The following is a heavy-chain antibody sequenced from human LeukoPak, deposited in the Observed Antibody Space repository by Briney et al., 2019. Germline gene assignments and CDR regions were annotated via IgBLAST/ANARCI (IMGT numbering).Heavy chain of an antibody. V-gene: IGHV1-2*02. Sequence: GGSLRLSCAASGYTFTGYYMHWVRQAPGQGLEWMGWINPNSGGTNYAQKFQGRVTMTRDTSISTAYMELSRLRSDDTAVYYCARDRRGRQWLVFGLPIEAFDIWGQGTMVTVSS. CDR3: ARDRRGRQWLVFGLPIEAFDI. J-gene: IGHJ3*02. CDR2: INPNSGGT. D-gene: IGHD6-19*01. CDR1: GYTFTGYY.